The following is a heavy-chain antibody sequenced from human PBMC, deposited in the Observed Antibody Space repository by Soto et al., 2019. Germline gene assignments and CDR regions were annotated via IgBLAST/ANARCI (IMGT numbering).Heavy chain of an antibody. D-gene: IGHD3-22*01. CDR1: GYSFTSYW. Sequence: SGESLKISCKGSGYSFTSYWISWVRQMPGKGLEWMGRIDPSDSYTNYSPSFQGHVTISADKSISTAYLQWSSLKASDTAMYYCARGADSIGYYYKLLDYWGQGTLVTVS. CDR2: IDPSDSYT. J-gene: IGHJ4*02. V-gene: IGHV5-10-1*01. CDR3: ARGADSIGYYYKLLDY.